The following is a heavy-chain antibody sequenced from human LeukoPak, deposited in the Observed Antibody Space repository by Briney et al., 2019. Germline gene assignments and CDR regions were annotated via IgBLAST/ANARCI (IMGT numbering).Heavy chain of an antibody. CDR2: ISDSGGST. CDR1: GFTFSSYA. V-gene: IGHV3-23*01. D-gene: IGHD3-22*01. CDR3: AKDDYYDSSGYYYFSY. J-gene: IGHJ4*02. Sequence: GGSLRLSCAASGFTFSSYAMTWVRQAPGKGLEWVSRISDSGGSTYYADSVKGRFTISRDNSKNTLYLQMNSLRAEDTAVYYCAKDDYYDSSGYYYFSYWGQGTLVTVSS.